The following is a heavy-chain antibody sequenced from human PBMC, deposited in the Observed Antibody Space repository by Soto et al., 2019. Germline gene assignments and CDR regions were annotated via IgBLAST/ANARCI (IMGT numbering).Heavy chain of an antibody. Sequence: QVQLVQSGAEVKKPGASVKVSCKASGSTFPSSTVSWVRQAPGQGLEWMGGINAHNGNTKYAQKFQGRLTMTTDTSTGTGYMELRSLRSDDTAIYFCAIADYGDPDYWGQGTLVNVSS. J-gene: IGHJ4*02. D-gene: IGHD4-17*01. CDR1: GSTFPSST. CDR2: INAHNGNT. CDR3: AIADYGDPDY. V-gene: IGHV1-18*01.